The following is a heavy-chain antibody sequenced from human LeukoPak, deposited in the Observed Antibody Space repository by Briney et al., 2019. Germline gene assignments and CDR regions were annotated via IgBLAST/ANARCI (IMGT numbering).Heavy chain of an antibody. D-gene: IGHD2-2*01. J-gene: IGHJ6*03. V-gene: IGHV4-59*01. Sequence: SETLSLTCTVSGGSISDYYWSWIRQPPGKGLEWIGYIYYSGSTTYNPSLKSRVTMSVDTSKNQFSLKLSSVTAADTAVYYCVRGDFCSSTSCYLRPMDVWGKGTTVTVSS. CDR3: VRGDFCSSTSCYLRPMDV. CDR1: GGSISDYY. CDR2: IYYSGST.